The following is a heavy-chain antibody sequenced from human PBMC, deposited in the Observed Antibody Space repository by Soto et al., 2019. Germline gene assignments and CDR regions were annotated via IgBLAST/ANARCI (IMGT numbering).Heavy chain of an antibody. D-gene: IGHD3-3*01. V-gene: IGHV4-59*08. J-gene: IGHJ4*02. CDR3: ARHDSTFWSGYYGMNFDY. CDR1: GGSISSYY. CDR2: IYYSGST. Sequence: SETLSLTCTVSGGSISSYYWSWIRQPPGKGLEWIGYIYYSGSTNYNPSLKSRVTISVDTSKNQFSLKLSSVTAADTAVYYCARHDSTFWSGYYGMNFDYWGQGTLVTSPQ.